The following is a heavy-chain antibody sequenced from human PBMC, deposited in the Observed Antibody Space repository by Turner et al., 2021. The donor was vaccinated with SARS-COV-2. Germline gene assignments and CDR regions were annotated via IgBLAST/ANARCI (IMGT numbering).Heavy chain of an antibody. CDR3: SMGRDDLNMHV. V-gene: IGHV1-2*02. Sequence: QLQLVQSGAEVKKPGASVKVSCRASGYNFSDHYIHWVRQAPRQGLEWMGWINPYSGDSDYAQKFQGRITMTRDTSLNTAYMEVITRRYDDTAEYYCSMGRDDLNMHVWGQGTMVTVSS. CDR1: GYNFSDHY. D-gene: IGHD3-3*01. CDR2: INPYSGDS. J-gene: IGHJ6*02.